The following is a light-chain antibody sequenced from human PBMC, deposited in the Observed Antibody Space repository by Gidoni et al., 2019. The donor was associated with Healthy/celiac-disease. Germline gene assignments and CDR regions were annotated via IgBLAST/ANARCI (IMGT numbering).Light chain of an antibody. CDR2: GAS. Sequence: ESVLTQSPGTLSLSPGERATLSCRAIQAVSNSYLAWYVQKPGQAPRLPIYGASNRATGTPDRFSGSGSGTDFTLTISRLEPEDFATYYCQQYGSSSGAFXQXTKVEIK. CDR3: QQYGSSSGA. J-gene: IGKJ1*01. V-gene: IGKV3-20*01. CDR1: QAVSNSY.